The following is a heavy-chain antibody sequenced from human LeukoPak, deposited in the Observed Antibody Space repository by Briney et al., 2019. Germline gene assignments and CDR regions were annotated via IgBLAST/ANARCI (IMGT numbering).Heavy chain of an antibody. CDR3: TRNSGTYNWFDP. D-gene: IGHD1-26*01. CDR2: MDKETNLYAT. J-gene: IGHJ5*02. Sequence: GGSLRLSCVASGFTFSDSAIHWVRQSSGKGLEWIGHMDKETNLYATALAASVKGRFTVSRDDSKNTAYLHMNSLKTEDTALYYCTRNSGTYNWFDPWGQGTLVTVSS. V-gene: IGHV3-73*01. CDR1: GFTFSDSA.